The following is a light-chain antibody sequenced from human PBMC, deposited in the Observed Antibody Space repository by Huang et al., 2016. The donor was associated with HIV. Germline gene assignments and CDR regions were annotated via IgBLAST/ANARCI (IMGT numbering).Light chain of an antibody. CDR2: VTS. J-gene: IGKJ2*01. Sequence: EILMTQSPDTQSVSPGQSATLSCRTSQSVSNNLAWYQQIPGQAPRLLIYVTSTRATGVPARFSASGSGTEFALTISSLTSEDFALYFCQQYDDWPPTFGQGTKLEI. CDR1: QSVSNN. V-gene: IGKV3-15*01. CDR3: QQYDDWPPT.